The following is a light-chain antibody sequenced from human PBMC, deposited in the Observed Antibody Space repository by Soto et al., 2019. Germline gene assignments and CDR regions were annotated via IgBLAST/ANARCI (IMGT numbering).Light chain of an antibody. V-gene: IGLV1-40*01. Sequence: QSVLTQPPSVSGAPGQRVTISCTRSSSNIGTGYDVHWYQQLPGTAPKLLIYADNNRPSGVPDRFSGSKSGTSASLAITGLQAEDEADYYCQSYDRSLSGSYVFGTGTKLTVL. CDR2: ADN. CDR3: QSYDRSLSGSYV. CDR1: SSNIGTGYD. J-gene: IGLJ1*01.